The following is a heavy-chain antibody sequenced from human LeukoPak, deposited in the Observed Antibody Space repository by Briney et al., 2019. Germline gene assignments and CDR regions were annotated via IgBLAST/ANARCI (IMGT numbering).Heavy chain of an antibody. Sequence: PSETLSLTCTVSGGSISSYYWSWIRQPAGKGLEWIGRIYTSGSTNYNPSLKSRVTMSVDTSKNQFSLKLSSVTAADTAVYYCARGEGIAVAGTFYYYGMDVWGQGTTVTVSS. V-gene: IGHV4-4*07. CDR3: ARGEGIAVAGTFYYYGMDV. CDR1: GGSISSYY. D-gene: IGHD6-19*01. J-gene: IGHJ6*02. CDR2: IYTSGST.